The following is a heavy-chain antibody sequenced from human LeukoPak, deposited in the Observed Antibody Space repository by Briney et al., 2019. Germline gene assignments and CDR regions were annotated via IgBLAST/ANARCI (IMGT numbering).Heavy chain of an antibody. V-gene: IGHV3-30*04. CDR3: ARGEGYCSSTSCYDRVEAFDI. D-gene: IGHD2-2*01. J-gene: IGHJ3*02. Sequence: PGRSLRLSCAASGFTFSSYAMHWVRQAPGKGLEWVAVISYDGSNEYYAGSVKGRFTISRDSSKNTLYLQMNSLRAEDTAVYYCARGEGYCSSTSCYDRVEAFDIWGQGTMVTVSS. CDR2: ISYDGSNE. CDR1: GFTFSSYA.